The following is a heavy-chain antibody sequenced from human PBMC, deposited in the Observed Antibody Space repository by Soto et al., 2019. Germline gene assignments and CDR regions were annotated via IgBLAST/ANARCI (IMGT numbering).Heavy chain of an antibody. CDR1: GDSISSPKW. Sequence: QVQLQESGPGLVKPSGTLSLTCAVSGDSISSPKWWTWVHQPPGKGLEWIGDMLHSGTTNYNPSLKSRVTISVDKSKNQFSLNLYSVTAADTAVYYCAYSPGWYRHDLWGPGTLVIVSS. V-gene: IGHV4-4*02. J-gene: IGHJ3*01. CDR3: AYSPGWYRHDL. CDR2: MLHSGTT. D-gene: IGHD6-19*01.